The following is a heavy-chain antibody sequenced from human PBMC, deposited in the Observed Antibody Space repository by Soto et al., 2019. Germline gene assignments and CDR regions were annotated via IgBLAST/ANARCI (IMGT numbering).Heavy chain of an antibody. CDR2: INHSGST. CDR3: ARGFEKWNPLDD. V-gene: IGHV4-34*01. D-gene: IGHD1-1*01. CDR1: GGSFSGYY. J-gene: IGHJ4*02. Sequence: SETLSLTCAVYGGSFSGYYWSWIRQPPGKGLEWIGEINHSGSTNYNPSLKSRVTISVDTSKNQFSLKLSSVTAADTAVYYCARGFEKWNPLDDWGQGTLVTVSS.